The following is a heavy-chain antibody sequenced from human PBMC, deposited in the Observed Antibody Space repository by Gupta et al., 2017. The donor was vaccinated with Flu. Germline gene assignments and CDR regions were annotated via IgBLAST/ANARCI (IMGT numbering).Heavy chain of an antibody. CDR1: GGSFSGYC. CDR2: INHSGST. Sequence: QVQLQQWGAGLLKPSETLSLTCAVYGGSFSGYCWSWIRQPPGKGLEWIGEINHSGSTNYNPSLKSRVTISVDTSKNQFSLKLSSVTAADTAVYYCARGVKLWFGELLSFDYWGQGTLVTVSS. CDR3: ARGVKLWFGELLSFDY. V-gene: IGHV4-34*01. D-gene: IGHD3-10*01. J-gene: IGHJ4*02.